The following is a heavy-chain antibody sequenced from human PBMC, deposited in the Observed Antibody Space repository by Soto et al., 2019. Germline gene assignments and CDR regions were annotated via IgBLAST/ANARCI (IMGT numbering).Heavy chain of an antibody. V-gene: IGHV4-38-2*01. CDR1: GYSINSVYF. CDR2: IYHTGNT. Sequence: PSETLSLTCAVSGYSINSVYFWGWIRQPPGTGLEWIGSIYHTGNTYHNPSLKSRVTISVDTSKNQFSLRLSSVTAADTAVYYYARGNTWLDPWGQGTLVTVSS. CDR3: ARGNTWLDP. J-gene: IGHJ5*02.